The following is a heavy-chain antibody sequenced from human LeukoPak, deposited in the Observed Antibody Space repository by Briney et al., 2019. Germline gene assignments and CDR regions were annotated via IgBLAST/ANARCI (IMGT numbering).Heavy chain of an antibody. CDR3: ARKITVVVGWFDP. CDR1: GFTVSNAW. V-gene: IGHV3-7*01. CDR2: IKQDGSEK. Sequence: GGSLRLSCAASGFTVSNAWMNWVRQAPGKGLEWVANIKQDGSEKYYVDSVKGRFTISRDNAKNSLYLQMNSLRAEDTAVYYCARKITVVVGWFDPWGQGTLVTVSS. D-gene: IGHD2-15*01. J-gene: IGHJ5*02.